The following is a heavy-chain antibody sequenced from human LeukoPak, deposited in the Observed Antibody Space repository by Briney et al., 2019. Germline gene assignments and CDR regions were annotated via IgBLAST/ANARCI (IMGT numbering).Heavy chain of an antibody. CDR1: GGSISSSSYY. J-gene: IGHJ4*02. D-gene: IGHD3-10*01. V-gene: IGHV4-39*07. Sequence: SETLSLTCTVSGGSISSSSYYWGWIRQPPGKGLEWIGSVYYTGASYYNPSLKSRVTISIDTSKNHFSLNLTSVTAADTAVYYCARGVPPQNWGQEALVTVSS. CDR3: ARGVPPQN. CDR2: VYYTGAS.